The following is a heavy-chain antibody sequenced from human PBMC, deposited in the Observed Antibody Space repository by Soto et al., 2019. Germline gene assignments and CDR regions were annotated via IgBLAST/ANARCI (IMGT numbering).Heavy chain of an antibody. CDR2: IVVGSGNT. V-gene: IGHV1-58*02. CDR1: GFTFTSSA. CDR3: AREGILTGQDAFDI. J-gene: IGHJ3*02. D-gene: IGHD3-9*01. Sequence: SVKVSCKASGFTFTSSAMQWVRQARGQRLEWIGWIVVGSGNTNYAQKFQERVTMTRDTSTSTAYMELRSLRSDDTAVYYCAREGILTGQDAFDIWGQGTMVTVSS.